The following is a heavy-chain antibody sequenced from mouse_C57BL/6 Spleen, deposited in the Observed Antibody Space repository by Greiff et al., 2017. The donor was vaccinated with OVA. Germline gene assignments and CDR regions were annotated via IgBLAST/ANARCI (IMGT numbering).Heavy chain of an antibody. CDR1: GFTFSDYG. D-gene: IGHD2-1*01. V-gene: IGHV5-17*01. J-gene: IGHJ4*01. CDR2: ISSGSSTI. CDR3: ERRGDEGNGYDDMDD. Sequence: EVKLMESGGGLVKPGGSLKLSCAASGFTFSDYGMHWVRQAPEKGLEWVAYISSGSSTIYYADTVKGRFTISRDNAKNTLFLQLTSLRSEDKAMYDCERRGDEGNGYDDMDDWGQGTSGT.